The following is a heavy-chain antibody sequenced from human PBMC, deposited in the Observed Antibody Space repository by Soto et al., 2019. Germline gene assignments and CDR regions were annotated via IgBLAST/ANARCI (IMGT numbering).Heavy chain of an antibody. CDR2: ISSDGSTK. Sequence: QVQLVESGGAVVQPGTSLRLSCAASGLTFSSHALHWLRQPPGKGLEWVAVISSDGSTKKYTDSVKGRFTISRDNSKDTVYLQMNSLRPEDTAVYYCASWAGVGPIIYSFDYWGQGTLVTVSS. V-gene: IGHV3-30*04. D-gene: IGHD3-10*01. J-gene: IGHJ4*02. CDR3: ASWAGVGPIIYSFDY. CDR1: GLTFSSHA.